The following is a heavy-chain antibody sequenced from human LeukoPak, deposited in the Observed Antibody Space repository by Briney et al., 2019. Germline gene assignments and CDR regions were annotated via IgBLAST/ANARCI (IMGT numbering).Heavy chain of an antibody. J-gene: IGHJ6*02. Sequence: GGTLRLSCAASGFTFSSFSMHWVRQAPGKGLEYISSINSDGGGTYSPNSVKGRFTIPREHAKKSFYLKMNSLRAGDTAVYYCVRDPSGHGLDVWGQGTTVT. CDR3: VRDPSGHGLDV. CDR1: GFTFSSFS. D-gene: IGHD5-12*01. CDR2: INSDGGGT. V-gene: IGHV3-64*01.